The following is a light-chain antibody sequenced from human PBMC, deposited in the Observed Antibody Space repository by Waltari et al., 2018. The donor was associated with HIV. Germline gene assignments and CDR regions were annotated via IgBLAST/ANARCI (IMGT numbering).Light chain of an antibody. CDR2: EVS. J-gene: IGLJ1*01. CDR1: SSDVGGYNY. Sequence: QSALTQPPSASGSPGQSVTISRNGTSSDVGGYNYVSWYQQHPGKAPKLMIYEVSKLPSGFPDRFSGSKSGNTASLTVSGLQAEDEADYYCSSYAGSNNYVFGTGTKVTVL. V-gene: IGLV2-8*01. CDR3: SSYAGSNNYV.